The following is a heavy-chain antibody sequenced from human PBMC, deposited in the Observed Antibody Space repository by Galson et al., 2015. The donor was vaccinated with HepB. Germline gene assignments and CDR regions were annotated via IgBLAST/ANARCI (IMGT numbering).Heavy chain of an antibody. J-gene: IGHJ4*02. CDR1: GFTFSSYA. CDR3: AKARSQWLRPYYFDY. Sequence: SLRLSCAASGFTFSSYAMSWVRQAPGKGLEWISTINGSGGNTYYADSVKGRFTISRDNSKNTLYLQMNSLRAEDTAIYYCAKARSQWLRPYYFDYWGQGTLVTVSS. V-gene: IGHV3-23*01. CDR2: INGSGGNT. D-gene: IGHD6-19*01.